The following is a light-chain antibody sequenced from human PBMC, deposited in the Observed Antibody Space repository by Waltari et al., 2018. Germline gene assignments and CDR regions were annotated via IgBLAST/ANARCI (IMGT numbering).Light chain of an antibody. Sequence: DIQMTQSPSSLSASVGDRVTITCRASQSINTYLNWYHQKPGKAPSLLISAASSLQSGVPSRFSGSVSGTDFTLTISSLQPEDFGTYYCQQTYSVPLTFGGGTKVEIK. CDR2: AAS. CDR3: QQTYSVPLT. J-gene: IGKJ4*01. V-gene: IGKV1-39*01. CDR1: QSINTY.